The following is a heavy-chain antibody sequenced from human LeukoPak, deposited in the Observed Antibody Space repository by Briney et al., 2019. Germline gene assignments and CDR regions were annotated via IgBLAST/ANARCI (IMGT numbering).Heavy chain of an antibody. D-gene: IGHD3-22*01. CDR2: IYLGGGT. V-gene: IGHV3-53*01. CDR1: GFTLNSYL. Sequence: GGSLRLSCAASGFTLNSYLMSWVRQAPGKGLEWVSVIYLGGGTHHADSVKGRFTISRDYSMNTLYLEMNSLRVEDTAIYYCASPSNNSRYAFDYWGQGTLVTVSS. J-gene: IGHJ4*02. CDR3: ASPSNNSRYAFDY.